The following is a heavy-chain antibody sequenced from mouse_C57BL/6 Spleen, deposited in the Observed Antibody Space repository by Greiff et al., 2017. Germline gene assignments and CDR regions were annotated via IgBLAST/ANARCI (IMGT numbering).Heavy chain of an antibody. CDR1: GYTFTDYN. V-gene: IGHV1-18*01. D-gene: IGHD2-2*01. J-gene: IGHJ3*01. CDR2: INPNNGGT. CDR3: ARGYYGYDVFAY. Sequence: VQLQQSGPELVKPGASVKIPCKASGYTFTDYNMDWVKQSHGQSLEWIGDINPNNGGTIYNQKFKGKATLTVDKSSSTAYMRLRSLTSEDTAVYYCARGYYGYDVFAYWGQGTLVTVSA.